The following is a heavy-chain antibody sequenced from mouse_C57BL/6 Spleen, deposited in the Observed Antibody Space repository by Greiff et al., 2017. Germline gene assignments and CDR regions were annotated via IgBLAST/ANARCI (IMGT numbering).Heavy chain of an antibody. J-gene: IGHJ2*01. CDR2: IHPNSGST. Sequence: QVQLQQPGAELVKPGASVKLSCKASGYTFTSYWMHWVKQRPGQGLEWIGMIHPNSGSTNYNEKFKSKATLAVDKSSSTAYMQLSSLTSEDSAVYYCFAITTVVGYWGQGTTLTVSS. V-gene: IGHV1-64*01. CDR3: FAITTVVGY. CDR1: GYTFTSYW. D-gene: IGHD1-1*01.